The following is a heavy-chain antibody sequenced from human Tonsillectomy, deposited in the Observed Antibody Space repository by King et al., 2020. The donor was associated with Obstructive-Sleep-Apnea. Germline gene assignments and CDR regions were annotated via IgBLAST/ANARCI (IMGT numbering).Heavy chain of an antibody. CDR2: INPRGGST. CDR3: ARDPSSATIYDYVWGSGPDY. V-gene: IGHV1-46*01. D-gene: IGHD3-16*01. CDR1: GYTFTSYY. Sequence: QLVQSGAEVKKPGASVKVSCKASGYTFTSYYLLWVRQAPGQGLEWMGIINPRGGSTSYAQRFKGRVTMTRDTSTSTVYMELSSLVSYDTAVYYCARDPSSATIYDYVWGSGPDYWGQGTLVTVSS. J-gene: IGHJ4*02.